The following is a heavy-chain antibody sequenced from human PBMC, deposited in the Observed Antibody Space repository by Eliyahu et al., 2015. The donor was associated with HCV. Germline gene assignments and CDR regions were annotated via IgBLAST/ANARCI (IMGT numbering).Heavy chain of an antibody. CDR1: GXSFSDHY. CDR3: ARRHIAARRGNRLRQMLIKNGVGVYYFDY. J-gene: IGHJ4*02. Sequence: QVQLQQWGVGLLRPSETLSLTCAVYGXSFSDHYWSWIRQPPGXGLEWIGEINHSGGTNXNPSLKSRVSISVDTXKNQFSLKLSSVTAADTAVYYCARRHIAARRGNRLRQMLIKNGVGVYYFDYWGQGTLVTVSS. D-gene: IGHD6-6*01. CDR2: INHSGGT. V-gene: IGHV4-34*01.